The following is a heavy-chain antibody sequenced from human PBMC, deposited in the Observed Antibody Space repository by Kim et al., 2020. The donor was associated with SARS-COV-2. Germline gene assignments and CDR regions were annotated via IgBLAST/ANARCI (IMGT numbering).Heavy chain of an antibody. CDR1: GFTFSSYA. D-gene: IGHD3-10*01. Sequence: GGSLRLSCAASGFTFSSYAMHWVRQAPGKGLEWVAVITYDGSNKYYADSVKGRFTISRDNSKNTLYLQMNSLRAEDTAVYYCARSGSGSYWYWFDAWGQGTLVTVSS. CDR2: ITYDGSNK. V-gene: IGHV3-30-3*01. CDR3: ARSGSGSYWYWFDA. J-gene: IGHJ5*02.